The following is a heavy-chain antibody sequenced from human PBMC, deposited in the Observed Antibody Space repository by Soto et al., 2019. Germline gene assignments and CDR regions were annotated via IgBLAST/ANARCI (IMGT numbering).Heavy chain of an antibody. J-gene: IGHJ3*02. V-gene: IGHV3-23*01. CDR3: TKKGNGNHSFDT. CDR2: VTATGSDT. D-gene: IGHD2-8*01. Sequence: LTLTCSFSGFTFSSYPMIXVRQAPEKGLEWVSGVTATGSDTYYADSVKGRFTISRDDSKNTLYLQMNSLRAEDTALYYCTKKGNGNHSFDTWGQGTKVTVS. CDR1: GFTFSSYP.